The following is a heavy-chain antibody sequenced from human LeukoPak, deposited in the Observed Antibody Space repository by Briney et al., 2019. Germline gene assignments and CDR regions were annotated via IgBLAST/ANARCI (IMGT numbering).Heavy chain of an antibody. Sequence: SETLSLSCAVYGGSFSGYYWSWIRQPPGKGLEWIGEINHSGSTNYNPSLKSRVTISLDTSKNHFSLKLSSVTAADTAVYFCARGGVTTIAQHDYWGQGILVTVSS. CDR1: GGSFSGYY. D-gene: IGHD5-12*01. CDR3: ARGGVTTIAQHDY. CDR2: INHSGST. J-gene: IGHJ4*02. V-gene: IGHV4-34*01.